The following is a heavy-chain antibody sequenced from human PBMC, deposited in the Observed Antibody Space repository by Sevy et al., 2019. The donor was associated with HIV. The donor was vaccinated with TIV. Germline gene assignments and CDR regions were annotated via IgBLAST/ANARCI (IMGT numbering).Heavy chain of an antibody. CDR1: GYTFNSYV. J-gene: IGHJ1*01. CDR2: ISGYNGDT. CDR3: ARAPSGSQGPGQYFQH. V-gene: IGHV1-18*01. Sequence: ASVKVSCKASGYTFNSYVITWVRQAPGQGLEWMGKISGYNGDTKYGQKFQGRVTMTTDPSTSTAYMELRSLKSDDTAVYYCARAPSGSQGPGQYFQHWGQGTLVIVSS. D-gene: IGHD1-26*01.